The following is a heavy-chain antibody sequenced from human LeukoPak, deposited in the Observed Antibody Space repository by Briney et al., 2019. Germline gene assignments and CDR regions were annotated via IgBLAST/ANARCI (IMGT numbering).Heavy chain of an antibody. CDR3: ARGWGAVAGVYGFDY. CDR2: IYSSGST. J-gene: IGHJ4*02. CDR1: GPTVSSNY. V-gene: IGHV3-53*01. Sequence: GGSLRLSCAASGPTVSSNYMSWVRQAPGKGLEWVSIIYSSGSTYYADSVKGRFTISRDSSKNTLYLEMHSLRVDDTAVYFCARGWGAVAGVYGFDYWGQGTLVTASS. D-gene: IGHD6-19*01.